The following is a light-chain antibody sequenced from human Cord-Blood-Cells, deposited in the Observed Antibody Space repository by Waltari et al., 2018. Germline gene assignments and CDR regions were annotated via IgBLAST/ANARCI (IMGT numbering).Light chain of an antibody. CDR3: QVWDSSSDHWV. J-gene: IGLJ3*02. V-gene: IGLV3-21*03. CDR1: NIGSKS. Sequence: SYVLTQPPSVSVAPGKTARITCGGNNIGSKSVHWYQQKPGQAPVLVVYDDSDRPSGSPERFSGSNSGNTATLTISRVEAGDEADYYGQVWDSSSDHWVFGGGTKLTVL. CDR2: DDS.